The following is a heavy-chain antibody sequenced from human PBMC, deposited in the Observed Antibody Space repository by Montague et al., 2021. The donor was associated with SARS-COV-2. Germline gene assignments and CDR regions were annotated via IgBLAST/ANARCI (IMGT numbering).Heavy chain of an antibody. CDR2: FYSVGST. CDR3: ARGTSRTDAFDI. J-gene: IGHJ3*02. CDR1: GASVGSSG. D-gene: IGHD1-14*01. Sequence: SETLSLTCTVSGASVGSSGWGWIRQPPGKGLEWIGYFYSVGSTDYNPSLKSRATISRDTSKNQFSLKVRSVTAADTAVYYCARGTSRTDAFDIWGQGTMVTVSS. V-gene: IGHV4-59*02.